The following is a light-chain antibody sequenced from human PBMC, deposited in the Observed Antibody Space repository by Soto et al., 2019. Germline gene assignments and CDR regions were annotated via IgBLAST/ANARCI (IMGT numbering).Light chain of an antibody. CDR2: AAS. CDR3: QQLWTYPLT. Sequence: DIQMTQSPSAMSASVGDRVTITCRASQDISNDLGWFQQKPGEVPKRLIYAASSLQSGVPSRFGGSGSGTEFTLTISSLQPEDFATYYCQQLWTYPLTFGGGTKVEI. J-gene: IGKJ4*01. CDR1: QDISND. V-gene: IGKV1-17*03.